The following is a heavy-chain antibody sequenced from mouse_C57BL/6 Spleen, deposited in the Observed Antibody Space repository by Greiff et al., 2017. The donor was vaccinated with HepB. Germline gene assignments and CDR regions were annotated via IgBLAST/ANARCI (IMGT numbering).Heavy chain of an antibody. CDR3: ARAYYGSSHWYFDV. Sequence: EVKLVESGPELVKPGASVKISCKASGYSFTGYYMNWVKQSPEKSLEWIGEINPSTGGTTYNQKFKAKATLTVDKSSSTAYMQLKSLTSEDSAVYYCARAYYGSSHWYFDVWGTGTTVTVSS. V-gene: IGHV1-42*01. J-gene: IGHJ1*03. D-gene: IGHD1-1*01. CDR1: GYSFTGYY. CDR2: INPSTGGT.